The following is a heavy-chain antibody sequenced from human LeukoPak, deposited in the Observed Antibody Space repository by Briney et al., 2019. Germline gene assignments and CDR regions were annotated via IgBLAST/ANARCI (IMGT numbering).Heavy chain of an antibody. V-gene: IGHV3-23*01. CDR2: ISGSGGST. Sequence: PGGSLRLSCAASGFTFSSYAMSWVRQAPGRGLEWVSDISGSGGSTYYADSVKGRFTISRDNSKNTLYLQVNSLRAEDTAVYYCAKDRFAQSANNIGYGYFDYWGQGNLVTVSS. D-gene: IGHD3-22*01. CDR1: GFTFSSYA. J-gene: IGHJ4*02. CDR3: AKDRFAQSANNIGYGYFDY.